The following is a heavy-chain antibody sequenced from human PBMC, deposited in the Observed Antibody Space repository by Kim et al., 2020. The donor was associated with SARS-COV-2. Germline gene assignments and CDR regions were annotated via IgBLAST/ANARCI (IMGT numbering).Heavy chain of an antibody. Sequence: SETLSLTCTVSGVSVSSGSYYWSWIRQSPGKGLEWIGHVYYSASTEYNPSLEVRVTISMDMSQNQFSLNLSSVTAAASAVYFCARDADGHIRGLGKWGQG. CDR3: ARDADGHIRGLGK. CDR1: GVSVSSGSYY. J-gene: IGHJ1*01. V-gene: IGHV4-61*01. CDR2: VYYSAST.